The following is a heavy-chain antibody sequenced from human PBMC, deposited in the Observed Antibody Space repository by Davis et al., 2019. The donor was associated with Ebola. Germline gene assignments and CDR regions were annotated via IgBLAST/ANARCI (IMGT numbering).Heavy chain of an antibody. CDR1: GGSFSGYY. Sequence: MPSETLSLTCAVYGGSFSGYYWSWIRQPPGKGLEWIGEINHSGSTNYNPSLKSRVTISVDTSKNQFSLKLSSVTAADTAVYYCARGLGSVWFLHALYYYYGMDVWGQGTTVTVSS. D-gene: IGHD3-22*01. J-gene: IGHJ6*02. CDR3: ARGLGSVWFLHALYYYYGMDV. V-gene: IGHV4-34*01. CDR2: INHSGST.